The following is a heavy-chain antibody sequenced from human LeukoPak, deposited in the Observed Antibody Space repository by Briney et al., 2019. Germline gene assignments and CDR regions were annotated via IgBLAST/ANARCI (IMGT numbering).Heavy chain of an antibody. J-gene: IGHJ4*02. Sequence: GGSLRLSCAASGFTFSSYAMHWVRQAPGKGLEWVAVISYDGSNKYYADSVKGRFTISRDNAKNSLYLQMDSLRAEDTALYYCARAPITSPFYFDYWGQGTLVTVSS. D-gene: IGHD2-2*01. CDR1: GFTFSSYA. CDR3: ARAPITSPFYFDY. V-gene: IGHV3-30*04. CDR2: ISYDGSNK.